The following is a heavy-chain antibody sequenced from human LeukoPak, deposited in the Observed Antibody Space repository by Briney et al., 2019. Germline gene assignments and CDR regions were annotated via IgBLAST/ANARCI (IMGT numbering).Heavy chain of an antibody. CDR2: IYNIGTT. CDR3: ARVSSSSFTDWFDP. CDR1: GGSISTFY. Sequence: SETLSLTCTVSGGSISTFYWSWIRQPPGKGLEWIGYIYNIGTTNYNPSLKSRVTMSVDTSKNQFSLKLSSVTAADTAVYYCARVSSSSFTDWFDPWGQGTLVTVSS. V-gene: IGHV4-59*12. D-gene: IGHD6-6*01. J-gene: IGHJ5*02.